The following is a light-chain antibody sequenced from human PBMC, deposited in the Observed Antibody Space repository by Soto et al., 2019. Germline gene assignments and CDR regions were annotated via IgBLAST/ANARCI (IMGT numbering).Light chain of an antibody. CDR3: QQYGSSPFT. Sequence: EIVLTQSPGTLSLSPGERATLSCRASQSVSSNLAWYQQKPGQAPRLIIHGASRRATDIPDRFSGSGSGADFTLTINTLEPEDFAAYYCQQYGSSPFTFGPGTKGDIK. J-gene: IGKJ3*01. V-gene: IGKV3-20*01. CDR2: GAS. CDR1: QSVSSN.